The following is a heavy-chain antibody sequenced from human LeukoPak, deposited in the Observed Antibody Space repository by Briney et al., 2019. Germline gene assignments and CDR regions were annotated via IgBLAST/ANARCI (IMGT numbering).Heavy chain of an antibody. Sequence: GASVKVSCKASGYTFTGYYMRWVRQAPGQGLEWMGRINPNSGGTNCAQKFQGRVTMTRDTSISTAYMELSRLRSDDTAVYYCARKSGSYYVSPSAFDIWGQGTMVTVSS. D-gene: IGHD1-26*01. J-gene: IGHJ3*02. CDR2: INPNSGGT. CDR1: GYTFTGYY. V-gene: IGHV1-2*06. CDR3: ARKSGSYYVSPSAFDI.